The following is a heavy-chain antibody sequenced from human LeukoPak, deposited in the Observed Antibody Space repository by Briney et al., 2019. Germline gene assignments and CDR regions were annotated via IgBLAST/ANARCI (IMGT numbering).Heavy chain of an antibody. CDR2: INHTGSVD. J-gene: IGHJ6*01. CDR3: ARGGGLDV. Sequence: GGSLRLSCAASGVTFSSYWMSWGRQAPGKGLEWVASINHTGSVDYYVDSVKGRVTFSRDNAKNSLYLQMSNLRAEDTAVYFCARGGGLDVWGEGATVTVSS. D-gene: IGHD3-16*01. V-gene: IGHV3-7*03. CDR1: GVTFSSYW.